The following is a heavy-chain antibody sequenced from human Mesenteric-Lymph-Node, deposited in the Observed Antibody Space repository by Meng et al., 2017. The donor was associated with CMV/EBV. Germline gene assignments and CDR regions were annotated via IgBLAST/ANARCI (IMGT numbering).Heavy chain of an antibody. D-gene: IGHD3-10*01. Sequence: FTSYGISWVRQAPGQGLEWMGWISVYNGNTNFAQNLQGRVTMTTDTSTNTAYMELRSLRSDDTAVFYCARFRDLWFGELPLSDAFDIWGQGTMVTVSS. CDR3: ARFRDLWFGELPLSDAFDI. CDR2: ISVYNGNT. V-gene: IGHV1-18*01. CDR1: FTSYG. J-gene: IGHJ3*02.